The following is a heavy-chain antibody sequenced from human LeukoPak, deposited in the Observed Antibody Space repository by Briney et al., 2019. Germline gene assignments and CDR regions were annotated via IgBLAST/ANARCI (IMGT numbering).Heavy chain of an antibody. CDR2: INSDGSST. D-gene: IGHD7-27*01. CDR3: AKGGGNWGLSLAY. V-gene: IGHV3-74*01. J-gene: IGHJ4*02. CDR1: GFTFSSYW. Sequence: GGCLRLSCAASGFTFSSYWMHWVRQAPGKGLVWVSRINSDGSSTSYADSVKGRFTISRDNSKNTLYLQMNSLRAEDTAVYYCAKGGGNWGLSLAYWGQGTLVTVSS.